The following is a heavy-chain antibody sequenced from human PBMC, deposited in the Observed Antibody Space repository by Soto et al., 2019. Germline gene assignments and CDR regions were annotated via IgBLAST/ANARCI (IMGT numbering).Heavy chain of an antibody. D-gene: IGHD2-21*01. CDR2: IYVTGAV. V-gene: IGHV4-31*03. CDR3: ARLRIATNNYKWFDP. Sequence: NPSETLSLTCSVSGAALNSGNYYWSWIRQVPGKGLEWIGHIYVTGAVDYNPSLRDRITIPQDTSERQFSLNLRLVTAADTAVYYCARLRIATNNYKWFDPWGQGTLVTVSS. J-gene: IGHJ5*02. CDR1: GAALNSGNYY.